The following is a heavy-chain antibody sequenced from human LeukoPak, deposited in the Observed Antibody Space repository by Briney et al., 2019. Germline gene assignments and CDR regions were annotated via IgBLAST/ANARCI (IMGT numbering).Heavy chain of an antibody. Sequence: PSETLSLTCTVSGGSISSGDYYWSWIRQPPGKGLKWIGYIYYSGSTYYNPSLKSRVTISVDTSKNQFSLKLSSVTAADTAVYYCARVSLERRYYYYGMDVWGQGTTVTVSS. CDR2: IYYSGST. CDR3: ARVSLERRYYYYGMDV. V-gene: IGHV4-30-4*01. D-gene: IGHD1-1*01. J-gene: IGHJ6*02. CDR1: GGSISSGDYY.